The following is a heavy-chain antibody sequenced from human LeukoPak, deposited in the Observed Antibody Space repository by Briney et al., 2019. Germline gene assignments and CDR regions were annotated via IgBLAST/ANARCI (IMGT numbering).Heavy chain of an antibody. V-gene: IGHV4-39*07. CDR3: ARGSPFDP. J-gene: IGHJ5*02. CDR2: IYYSGST. Sequence: SETLSLTCTVSGGSISSSSYYWGWIRQPPGKGLEWIGSIYYSGSTYYNPSLKSRVTISVDTSKNQFSLKLSSVTAADTAVYYCARGSPFDPWGQGTLVTVSS. CDR1: GGSISSSSYY.